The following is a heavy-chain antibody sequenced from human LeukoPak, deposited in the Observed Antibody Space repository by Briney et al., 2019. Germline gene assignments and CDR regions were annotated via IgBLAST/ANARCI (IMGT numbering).Heavy chain of an antibody. V-gene: IGHV1-18*01. Sequence: GGSLRLSCAASGFTFTSYGFSWVRQAPGQGLEWMGWISAYNDNTNYAQKLQGRVTMTTDTSTSTVYMELSSLRSEDTAVYYCATLPRDIVVVPAADAFDIWGQGTMVTVSS. CDR3: ATLPRDIVVVPAADAFDI. CDR2: ISAYNDNT. CDR1: GFTFTSYG. J-gene: IGHJ3*02. D-gene: IGHD2-2*01.